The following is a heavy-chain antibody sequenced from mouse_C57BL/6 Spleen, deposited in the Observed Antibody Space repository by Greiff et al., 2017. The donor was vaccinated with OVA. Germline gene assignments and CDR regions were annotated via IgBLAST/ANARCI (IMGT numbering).Heavy chain of an antibody. D-gene: IGHD2-3*01. CDR3: ARGGYSGYFDV. J-gene: IGHJ1*03. CDR1: GYAFSSYW. CDR2: IYPGDGDT. V-gene: IGHV1-80*01. Sequence: VKLVESGAELVKPGASVKISCKASGYAFSSYWMNWVKQRPGKGLEWIGQIYPGDGDTNYNGKFKGKATLTADKSSSTAYMQLSSLTSEDSAVYFCARGGYSGYFDVWGTGTTVTVSS.